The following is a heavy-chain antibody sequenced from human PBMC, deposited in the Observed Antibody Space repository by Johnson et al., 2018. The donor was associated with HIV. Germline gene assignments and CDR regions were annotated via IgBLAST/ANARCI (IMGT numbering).Heavy chain of an antibody. Sequence: VQLVESGGGLVQPGGSLRLSCAASGFTVSSNYMNWVRQTPGKGLEWVSVIYSGGSTYYADSVKGRFTISRDNSKNTLYLQMNTLRAEDTAVYYCARGGVVHDGFDIRGLGTMVTVSS. J-gene: IGHJ3*02. CDR2: IYSGGST. D-gene: IGHD2-8*01. CDR3: ARGGVVHDGFDI. V-gene: IGHV3-66*01. CDR1: GFTVSSNY.